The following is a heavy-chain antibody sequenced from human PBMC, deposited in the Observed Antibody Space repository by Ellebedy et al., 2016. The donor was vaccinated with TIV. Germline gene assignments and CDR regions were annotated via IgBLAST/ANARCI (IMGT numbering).Heavy chain of an antibody. J-gene: IGHJ3*01. CDR1: GFTFSIHA. V-gene: IGHV3-23*01. CDR3: ALSGYRGYDRPV. D-gene: IGHD5-12*01. CDR2: IRGSDADP. Sequence: GGSLRLXXAASGFTFSIHAMAWVRQVPGKGLEWVSVIRGSDADPSYADSVKGRFTVSRDNSKNTLFLQMNNLRAEDTAIYYCALSGYRGYDRPVWGQGTMVTVSS.